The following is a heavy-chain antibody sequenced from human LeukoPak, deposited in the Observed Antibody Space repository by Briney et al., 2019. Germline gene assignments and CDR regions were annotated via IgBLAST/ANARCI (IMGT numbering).Heavy chain of an antibody. CDR1: GFTFSGST. D-gene: IGHD6-13*01. J-gene: IGHJ4*02. V-gene: IGHV3-73*01. CDR3: AKELVSSRNKRGD. Sequence: AGGSLRLSCAASGFTFSGSTMHWVRQASGKGLEWVGRIRSKANSYATAYAASVKGRFTISRDDSKNTAYLQMNSLKTEDTAVYYCAKELVSSRNKRGDWGQGTLVTVSS. CDR2: IRSKANSYAT.